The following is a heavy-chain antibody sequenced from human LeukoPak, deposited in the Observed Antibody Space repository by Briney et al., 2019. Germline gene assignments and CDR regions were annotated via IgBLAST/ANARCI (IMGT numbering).Heavy chain of an antibody. D-gene: IGHD3-22*01. CDR3: AAVGRYPTYYDSSGYYYDYGMDV. CDR1: GFTFTSSA. J-gene: IGHJ6*02. Sequence: ASVKVSCKASGFTFTSSAMQWVRQARGQRLEWIGWIVVGSGNTNYAQKFQEGVTITRDMSTSTAYMELSSLRSEDTAVYYCAAVGRYPTYYDSSGYYYDYGMDVWGQGTTVTVSS. CDR2: IVVGSGNT. V-gene: IGHV1-58*02.